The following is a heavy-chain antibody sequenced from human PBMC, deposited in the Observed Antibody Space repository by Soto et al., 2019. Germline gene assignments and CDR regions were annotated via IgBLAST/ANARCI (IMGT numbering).Heavy chain of an antibody. V-gene: IGHV4-61*01. D-gene: IGHD6-19*01. CDR3: ARGIEGWYQGRYYYGMDV. J-gene: IGHJ6*02. CDR1: GGSVSSGSYY. Sequence: SETLSLTCTVSGGSVSSGSYYWSWLRQPPGKGLEWIGYIYYSGSTNYNPSLKSRVTISVDTSKNQFSLKLSSVTAADTAVYYCARGIEGWYQGRYYYGMDVWGQGTTVTSP. CDR2: IYYSGST.